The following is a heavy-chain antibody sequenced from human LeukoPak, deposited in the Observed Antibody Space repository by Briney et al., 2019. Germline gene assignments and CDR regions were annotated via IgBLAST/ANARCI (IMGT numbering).Heavy chain of an antibody. V-gene: IGHV3-30*14. Sequence: PGGSLRLSCAASGFTFSGYAMHWVRQAPGKGLEWVAAISYDGSIKYYADSVKGRFTISRDNSKNTLYLQMNSLRVEDTAVYYCARGSTYGSWVSLDYWGQGTLVSVSS. CDR1: GFTFSGYA. CDR2: ISYDGSIK. CDR3: ARGSTYGSWVSLDY. J-gene: IGHJ4*02. D-gene: IGHD6-13*01.